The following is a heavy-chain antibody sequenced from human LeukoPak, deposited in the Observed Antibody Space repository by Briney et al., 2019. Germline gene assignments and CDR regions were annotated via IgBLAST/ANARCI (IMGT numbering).Heavy chain of an antibody. J-gene: IGHJ4*02. V-gene: IGHV1-8*03. Sequence: ASVKVSCKASGYTFTSYDINWVRQATGQGLEWMGWMNPNSGNTGYAQKFQGRVTITRNTSISTAYMELSSLRSEDTAVYYCAREGGGYTAMAIDYWGQGTLVTVSS. CDR3: AREGGGYTAMAIDY. CDR2: MNPNSGNT. D-gene: IGHD5-18*01. CDR1: GYTFTSYD.